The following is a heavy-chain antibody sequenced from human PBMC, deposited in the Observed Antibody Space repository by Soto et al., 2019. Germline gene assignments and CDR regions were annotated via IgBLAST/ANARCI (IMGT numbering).Heavy chain of an antibody. J-gene: IGHJ4*02. Sequence: QVHLVQSGAEVKKPGSSVKVSCRASGGTFNTYGFNWVRQAPGQGLEWMGGIIPLFGKTTYAQNFQGRVTITADQSTTTAYMEMSGLTSEDTAVYFCARGGELGGWLPFDSWGQGTLVTVS. D-gene: IGHD7-27*01. CDR3: ARGGELGGWLPFDS. V-gene: IGHV1-69*01. CDR1: GGTFNTYG. CDR2: IIPLFGKT.